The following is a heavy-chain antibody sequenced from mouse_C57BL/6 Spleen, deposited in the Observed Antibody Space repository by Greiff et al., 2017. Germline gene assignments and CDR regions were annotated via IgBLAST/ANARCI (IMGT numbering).Heavy chain of an antibody. V-gene: IGHV1-18*01. CDR2: INPNNGGT. CDR1: GYTFTDYN. CDR3: ARAHDGYSYYFDD. D-gene: IGHD2-3*01. Sequence: EVQLQQSGPELVKPGASVKIPCKASGYTFTDYNMDWVKQSHGKSLDWIGDINPNNGGTIYNQKFKGKATLTVDKSSSTAYMELRSLTSEDTAVYYCARAHDGYSYYFDDWGQGTTLTVSS. J-gene: IGHJ2*01.